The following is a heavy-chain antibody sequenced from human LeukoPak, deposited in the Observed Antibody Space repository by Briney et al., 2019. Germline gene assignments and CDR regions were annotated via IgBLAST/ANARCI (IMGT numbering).Heavy chain of an antibody. Sequence: GGSLRLSCAASGFTFSSYAMSWVRQAPGKGLEWVSAISGSGGSTYYADSVKGRFTISRDNSKNTLYLQMNILRAEDTAVYYCAKLRRREYYYGSPRPANWYFDLWGRGTLVTVSS. CDR2: ISGSGGST. CDR1: GFTFSSYA. D-gene: IGHD3-10*01. CDR3: AKLRRREYYYGSPRPANWYFDL. V-gene: IGHV3-23*01. J-gene: IGHJ2*01.